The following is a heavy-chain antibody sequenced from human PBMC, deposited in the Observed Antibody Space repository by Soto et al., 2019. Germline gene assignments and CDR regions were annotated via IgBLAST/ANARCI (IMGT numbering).Heavy chain of an antibody. CDR1: GVTFSNYA. CDR3: AKDKGVFNWATSYFDY. D-gene: IGHD1-1*01. CDR2: TSYDGNNE. Sequence: XGSLRLSCSASGVTFSNYARHWVRQAPGRGLEWVALTSYDGNNEYYTDSVKGRFTISRDNSKNTLFLQMNSPRPEDTAVYYCAKDKGVFNWATSYFDYWGQGALVTVSS. V-gene: IGHV3-30*18. J-gene: IGHJ4*02.